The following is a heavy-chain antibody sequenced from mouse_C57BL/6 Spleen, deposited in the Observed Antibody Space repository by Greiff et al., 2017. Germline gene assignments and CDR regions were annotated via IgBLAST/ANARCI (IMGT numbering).Heavy chain of an antibody. V-gene: IGHV1-15*01. J-gene: IGHJ3*01. D-gene: IGHD2-14*01. CDR2: IDPETGGT. Sequence: VQLQQSGAELVRPGASVTLSCKASGYTFTDYEMHWVKQTPVHGLEWIGAIDPETGGTAYNQKFKGKAILTADKSSSTAYMELRSLTSGDSAVYYCTGRGYNWGQGTLVTVSA. CDR1: GYTFTDYE. CDR3: TGRGYN.